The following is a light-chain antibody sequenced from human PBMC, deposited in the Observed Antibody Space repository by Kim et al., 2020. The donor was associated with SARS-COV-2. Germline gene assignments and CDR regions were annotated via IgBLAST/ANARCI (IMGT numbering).Light chain of an antibody. J-gene: IGLJ2*01. V-gene: IGLV1-40*01. CDR1: SSNIGAGYD. CDR2: GNS. CDR3: QSYDSSLSGSEV. Sequence: DTISCTGSSSNIGAGYDVHWYQQLPGTAPKLLIYGNSNRPSGVPDRFSGSKSGTSASLAITGLQAEDEADYYCQSYDSSLSGSEVFGGGTQLTVL.